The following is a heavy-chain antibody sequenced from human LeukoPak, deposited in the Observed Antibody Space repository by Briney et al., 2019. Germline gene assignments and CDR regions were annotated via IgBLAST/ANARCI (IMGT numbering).Heavy chain of an antibody. CDR2: INQDGTEK. CDR3: ARADLDFSNYGLLRYYYYMDV. D-gene: IGHD4-11*01. J-gene: IGHJ6*03. Sequence: PGGSLRLSCAASGFTFSTFWMSWVRQAPGKGLEWVANINQDGTEKYYVDSVKGRFTISRDNAKNSLYLQMNSLRAEDTAVYFCARADLDFSNYGLLRYYYYMDVWGKGTTVTVSS. V-gene: IGHV3-7*01. CDR1: GFTFSTFW.